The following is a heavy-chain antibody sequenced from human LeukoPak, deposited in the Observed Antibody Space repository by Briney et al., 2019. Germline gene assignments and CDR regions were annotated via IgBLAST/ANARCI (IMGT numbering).Heavy chain of an antibody. D-gene: IGHD5-18*01. CDR2: ISYDGSNK. CDR3: AKVTDTAMATGGMDY. V-gene: IGHV3-30*18. Sequence: GGSLRLSCAASGFTFSSYGMHWVRQAPGKGLEWVAVISYDGSNKYYADSVKGRFTISRDNSKNTLYLQMNSLRAEDTAVYYCAKVTDTAMATGGMDYWGQGTLVTVSS. CDR1: GFTFSSYG. J-gene: IGHJ4*02.